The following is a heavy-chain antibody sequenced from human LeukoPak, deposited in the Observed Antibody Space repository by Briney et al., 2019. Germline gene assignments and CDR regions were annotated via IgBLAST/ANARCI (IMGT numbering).Heavy chain of an antibody. CDR1: GYTFADYF. D-gene: IGHD1-26*01. CDR3: ARDVSSTSNWEFDY. Sequence: ASVKVSCKTSGYTFADYFIHWVRQAPGQGLERMGRINANSGGTEYEQKFQGRVTMTRDTSISTAYVEVNWLISDDTAIYYCARDVSSTSNWEFDYWGQGTLVTVS. J-gene: IGHJ4*02. V-gene: IGHV1-2*06. CDR2: INANSGGT.